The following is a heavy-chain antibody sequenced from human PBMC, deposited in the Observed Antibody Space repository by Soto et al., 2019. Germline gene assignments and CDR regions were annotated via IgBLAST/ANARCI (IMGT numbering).Heavy chain of an antibody. Sequence: PGEALKISCKGSGYSFTSYWISWVRQMPGKGLELMGMIDPSDSYTNYSPSFQGHVTISADKSIITAYLQWSSLKASDTAMYYCERHYCSSTSCGIYYDYYGIDXWGQGTTVTVS. CDR2: IDPSDSYT. CDR1: GYSFTSYW. J-gene: IGHJ6*02. V-gene: IGHV5-10-1*01. D-gene: IGHD2-2*01. CDR3: ERHYCSSTSCGIYYDYYGIDX.